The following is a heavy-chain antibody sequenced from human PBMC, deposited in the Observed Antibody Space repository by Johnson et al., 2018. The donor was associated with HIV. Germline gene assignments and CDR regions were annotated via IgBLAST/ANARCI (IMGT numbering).Heavy chain of an antibody. CDR3: ARFDSFDAFDI. V-gene: IGHV3-20*04. CDR1: GFRCDDYG. CDR2: INGNGGTT. Sequence: VQLVESGGGVVRPGGSLRLSCAASGFRCDDYGMSWVRQAPGKGLAWVSGINGNGGTTDYAASVKGRFTISRDNSKNTLYLQMNSLRAEDTAVDYCARFDSFDAFDIWGQGTMVTVSS. J-gene: IGHJ3*02. D-gene: IGHD3-9*01.